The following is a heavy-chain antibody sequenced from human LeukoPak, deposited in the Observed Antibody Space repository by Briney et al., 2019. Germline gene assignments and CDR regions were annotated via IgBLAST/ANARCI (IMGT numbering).Heavy chain of an antibody. D-gene: IGHD5-18*01. Sequence: PSETLSLTCTASGGSIGRYYWSWVRQSPGKGLEWIGYVSYSGTTDYNPSFKSRVIISLDTSRTQFSLRLSSVTAADTAVYYCARENDRYGRIDYWGQGIHVTVSS. J-gene: IGHJ4*02. CDR1: GGSIGRYY. V-gene: IGHV4-59*01. CDR2: VSYSGTT. CDR3: ARENDRYGRIDY.